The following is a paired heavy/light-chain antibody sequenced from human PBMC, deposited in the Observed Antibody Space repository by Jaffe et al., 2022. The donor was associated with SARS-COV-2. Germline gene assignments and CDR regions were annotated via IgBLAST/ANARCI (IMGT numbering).Heavy chain of an antibody. D-gene: IGHD3-3*01. CDR1: GFTFSTFS. CDR2: ISGGGGTI. V-gene: IGHV3-48*02. J-gene: IGHJ6*02. CDR3: ARAHLGSGAFYGMDV. Sequence: EVQLVESGGGLVQPGGSLRLSCAASGFTFSTFSVNWVRQAPGKALEWVSYISGGGGTIYYADSVKGRFTISRDNAKNSLFLQMTSLRDEDTAMYYCARAHLGSGAFYGMDVWGQGTTVTVSS.
Light chain of an antibody. Sequence: DIQMTQSPSSVSASVGDTVTITCRASQGMSSWLAWYQQKPGKAPKLLIYAASTLRGGVPSRFSGSGSGTDFTLTISGLQPEDFATYYCQQANTFPFSFGQGTQLEIK. J-gene: IGKJ2*01. CDR1: QGMSSW. V-gene: IGKV1-12*01. CDR2: AAS. CDR3: QQANTFPFS.